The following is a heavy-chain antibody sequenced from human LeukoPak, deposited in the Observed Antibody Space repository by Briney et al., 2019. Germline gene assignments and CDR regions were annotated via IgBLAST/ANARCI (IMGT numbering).Heavy chain of an antibody. V-gene: IGHV4-59*01. Sequence: PSGTLSLTCTVSGGSISTYYWSWIRQPPGKGLEWMGYIYYSGSTNYNPSLKSRVTMSVDTSKNQFSLKLRSVTAADTAVYYCARGLYSSSWYYYFDYWGQGTLVTVSS. D-gene: IGHD6-13*01. CDR1: GGSISTYY. CDR3: ARGLYSSSWYYYFDY. J-gene: IGHJ4*02. CDR2: IYYSGST.